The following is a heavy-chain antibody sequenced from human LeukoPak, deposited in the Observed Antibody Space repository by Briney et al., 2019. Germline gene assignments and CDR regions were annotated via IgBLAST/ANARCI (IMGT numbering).Heavy chain of an antibody. Sequence: SETLSLTCTVSGGSISSYYWSWIRQPPGKGLEWIGYIYYSGSTYYNPSLKSRVTISVDTSKNQFSLKLSSVTAADTAVYYCARVRVRGVISMRYNWFDPWGQGTLVTVSS. J-gene: IGHJ5*02. CDR1: GGSISSYY. V-gene: IGHV4-30-4*01. D-gene: IGHD3-10*01. CDR2: IYYSGST. CDR3: ARVRVRGVISMRYNWFDP.